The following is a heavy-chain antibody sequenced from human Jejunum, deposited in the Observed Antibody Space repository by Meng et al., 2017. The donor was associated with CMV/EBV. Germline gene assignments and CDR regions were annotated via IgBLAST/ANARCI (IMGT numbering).Heavy chain of an antibody. CDR1: GGSISSRSYY. J-gene: IGHJ1*01. Sequence: HLQLPESVPGLVKPSETLPLPCTVSGGSISSRSYYWGWIRQPPGKGLEWIGSIYYSGSTYYNPSLKSRVTISVDTSKNQFFLKLSSVTAADTAVYHCLRGSGGSVWGQGTLVTVSS. V-gene: IGHV4-39*07. D-gene: IGHD3-10*01. CDR2: IYYSGST. CDR3: LRGSGGSV.